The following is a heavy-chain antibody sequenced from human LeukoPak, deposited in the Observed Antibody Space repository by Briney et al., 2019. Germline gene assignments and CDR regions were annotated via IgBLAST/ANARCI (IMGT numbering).Heavy chain of an antibody. Sequence: SVKVSCKASGYTFTGYYMHWVRQAPGQGLEWMGRIIPILGIANYAQKFQGRVTITADKSTSTAYMELSSLRSEDTAVYYCASLNYYGSGSYYNEIDYWGQGTLVTVSS. J-gene: IGHJ4*02. V-gene: IGHV1-69*02. CDR1: GYTFTGYY. D-gene: IGHD3-10*01. CDR3: ASLNYYGSGSYYNEIDY. CDR2: IIPILGIA.